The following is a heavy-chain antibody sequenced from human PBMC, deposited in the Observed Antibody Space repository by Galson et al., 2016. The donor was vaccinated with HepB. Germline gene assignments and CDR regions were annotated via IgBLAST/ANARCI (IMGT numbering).Heavy chain of an antibody. CDR3: ARAGSGTSKYYYYYGMDV. Sequence: SLRLSCAASGFTFGSNGMNWVRQAPGKGLEWVSSISSSSNCIYYADSVKGRFTISRDDAKNSLYLQMTSLRAEDTAVYFCARAGSGTSKYYYYYGMDVWGQGTTFTVSS. CDR2: ISSSSNCI. J-gene: IGHJ6*02. CDR1: GFTFGSNG. D-gene: IGHD3-10*01. V-gene: IGHV3-21*01.